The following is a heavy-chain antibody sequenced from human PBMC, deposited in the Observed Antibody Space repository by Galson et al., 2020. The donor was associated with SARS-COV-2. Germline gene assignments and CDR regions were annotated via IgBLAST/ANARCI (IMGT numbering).Heavy chain of an antibody. Sequence: GESLKISCAASGFTISNAWMSWVRQAPGKGLEWVGRIKSKTDVGTTDYAAPVKGRFTISSDDSKNTLYLQMNSLKTEDTAVYYCTTEKANDYVWGSYRPPFGYWGQGTLVTVSS. CDR2: IKSKTDVGTT. CDR3: TTEKANDYVWGSYRPPFGY. D-gene: IGHD3-16*02. J-gene: IGHJ4*02. V-gene: IGHV3-15*01. CDR1: GFTISNAW.